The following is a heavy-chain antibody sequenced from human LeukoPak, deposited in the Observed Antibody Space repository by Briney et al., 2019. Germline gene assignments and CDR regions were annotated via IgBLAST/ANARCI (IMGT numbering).Heavy chain of an antibody. CDR3: ASGDYAYYYMDV. CDR1: GGSIRSYY. J-gene: IGHJ6*03. D-gene: IGHD4-17*01. CDR2: IYYSGST. V-gene: IGHV4-59*01. Sequence: SETLSLTCTVSGGSIRSYYWSWVRQPPGKGLEWVGYIYYSGSTNYNPSLKSRVTISVDTSKNQFFLKLSSVTAADTAVYYCASGDYAYYYMDVWGKGTTVTISS.